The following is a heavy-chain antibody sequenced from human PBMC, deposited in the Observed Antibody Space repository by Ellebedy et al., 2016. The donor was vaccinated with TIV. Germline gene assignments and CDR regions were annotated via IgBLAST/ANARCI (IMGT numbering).Heavy chain of an antibody. CDR1: GFTVSSNY. D-gene: IGHD3-22*01. CDR3: ARESKGPYDSSGYYYDY. Sequence: GESLKISCAASGFTVSSNYMSWVRQAPGKGLEWVSVIYSGGSTYYADSVKGRFTISRDNSKNTLYLQMNSLRAEDTAVYYCARESKGPYDSSGYYYDYWGQGTLVTVSS. V-gene: IGHV3-66*01. CDR2: IYSGGST. J-gene: IGHJ4*02.